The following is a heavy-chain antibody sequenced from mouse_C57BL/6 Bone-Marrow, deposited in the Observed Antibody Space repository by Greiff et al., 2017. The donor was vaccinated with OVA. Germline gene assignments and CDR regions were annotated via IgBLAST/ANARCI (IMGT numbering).Heavy chain of an antibody. D-gene: IGHD4-1*01. Sequence: VQLQQSGPELVKPGASVKISCKASGYSFTGYYMNLVKQSPEKSLEWIGEINPSTGGTTYNQKFKAKATLTVDKSSSTAYMQLKSLTSEDSAVYYCARDWDPFDYWGQGTTLTVSS. V-gene: IGHV1-42*01. CDR3: ARDWDPFDY. CDR1: GYSFTGYY. J-gene: IGHJ2*01. CDR2: INPSTGGT.